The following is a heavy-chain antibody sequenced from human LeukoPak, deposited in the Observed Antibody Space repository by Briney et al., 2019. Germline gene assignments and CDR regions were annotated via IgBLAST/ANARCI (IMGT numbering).Heavy chain of an antibody. CDR3: ARHGSGSYYPYYFDY. CDR2: INHSGST. V-gene: IGHV4-34*01. J-gene: IGHJ4*02. D-gene: IGHD3-10*01. Sequence: PSETLSLTCAVYGGSFSGYYWSWIRQPLGKGLEWIGEINHSGSTNYNPSLKSRVTISVDTSKNQFSLKLSSVTAADTAVYYCARHGSGSYYPYYFDYWGQGTLVTVSS. CDR1: GGSFSGYY.